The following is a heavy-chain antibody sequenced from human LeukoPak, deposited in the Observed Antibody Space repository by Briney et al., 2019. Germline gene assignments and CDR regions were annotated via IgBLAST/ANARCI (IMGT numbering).Heavy chain of an antibody. V-gene: IGHV3-43D*03. J-gene: IGHJ6*03. CDR2: ISWDGGST. Sequence: PGGSLRLSCAASGFTFDDYAMHWVRQAPGKGLEWVSLISWDGGSTYYADSVKGRFTISRDNSKNSLYLQMNSLRAEDTALYYCAKDNGYYYDSSGYYPGYRRTRTSSHYYMDVWGKGTTVTVSS. CDR1: GFTFDDYA. D-gene: IGHD3-22*01. CDR3: AKDNGYYYDSSGYYPGYRRTRTSSHYYMDV.